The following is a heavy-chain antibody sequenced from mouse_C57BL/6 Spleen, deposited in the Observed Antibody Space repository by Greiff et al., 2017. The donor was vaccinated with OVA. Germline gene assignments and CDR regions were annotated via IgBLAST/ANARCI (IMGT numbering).Heavy chain of an antibody. D-gene: IGHD2-4*01. CDR2: IYPGSGST. CDR1: GYTFTSYW. V-gene: IGHV1-55*01. Sequence: VKLQQPGAELVKPGASVKMSCKASGYTFTSYWITWVKQRPGQGLEWIGDIYPGSGSTNYNEKFKSKATLTVDTSSSTAYMQLSSLTSEDSAVYYCATNDYDRAWFAYWGQGTLVTVSA. CDR3: ATNDYDRAWFAY. J-gene: IGHJ3*01.